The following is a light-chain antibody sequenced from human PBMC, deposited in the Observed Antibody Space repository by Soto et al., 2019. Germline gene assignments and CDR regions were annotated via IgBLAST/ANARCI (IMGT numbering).Light chain of an antibody. Sequence: DIQMTQSPATLSASVGDRATLTCRASQSISSWLAWYQQKPGKAPKLLIYDASSLESGVPSRFSGSGSGTEFTLTISSLQSEDFAVYYCQQYHNWPRTLGQGTKVEI. CDR1: QSISSW. J-gene: IGKJ1*01. V-gene: IGKV1-5*01. CDR3: QQYHNWPRT. CDR2: DAS.